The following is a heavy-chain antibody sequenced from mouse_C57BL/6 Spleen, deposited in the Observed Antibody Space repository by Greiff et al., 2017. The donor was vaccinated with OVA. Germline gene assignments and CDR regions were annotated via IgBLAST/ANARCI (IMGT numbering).Heavy chain of an antibody. CDR2: IYPGNSDT. V-gene: IGHV1-5*01. D-gene: IGHD2-4*01. CDR1: GYTFTSYW. CDR3: TRGGYYDYDEGVFDY. J-gene: IGHJ2*01. Sequence: EVQGVESGTVLARPGASVKMSCKTSGYTFTSYWMHWVKQRPGQGLEWIGAIYPGNSDTSYNQKFKGKAKLTAVTSASTAYMELSSLTNEDSAVYYCTRGGYYDYDEGVFDYWGQGTTLTVSS.